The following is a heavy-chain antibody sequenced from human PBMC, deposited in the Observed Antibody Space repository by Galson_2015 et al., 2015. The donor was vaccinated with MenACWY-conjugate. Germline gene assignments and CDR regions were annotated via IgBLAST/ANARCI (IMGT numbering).Heavy chain of an antibody. CDR2: INSDGGGA. CDR3: ARERTGPGCIPVY. D-gene: IGHD1-14*01. J-gene: IGHJ4*02. V-gene: IGHV3-74*01. CDR1: GFTFSSLR. Sequence: SLRLSCAASGFTFSSLRMHWVRQTPGKGLVWVSHINSDGGGANYADSVKGRFTISRGNARNTLYLQMNSLRTEDTAVYYCARERTGPGCIPVYCGQRTLSPVSS.